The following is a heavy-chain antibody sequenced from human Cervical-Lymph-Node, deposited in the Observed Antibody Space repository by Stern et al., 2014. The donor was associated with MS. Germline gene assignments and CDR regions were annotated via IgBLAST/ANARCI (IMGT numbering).Heavy chain of an antibody. D-gene: IGHD2-21*01. CDR3: AILFVGGLSYYFDS. Sequence: VQLVESGGGLVKPGGSLRLSCAASRITFSHYYMSWIRQAPGKGLEWLSYINTSGDTIYYADSVKGRFTISRDNAKNSLYLQMNSLRAEDTAVYYCAILFVGGLSYYFDSWGQGTLVTVSS. V-gene: IGHV3-11*01. CDR1: RITFSHYY. CDR2: INTSGDTI. J-gene: IGHJ4*02.